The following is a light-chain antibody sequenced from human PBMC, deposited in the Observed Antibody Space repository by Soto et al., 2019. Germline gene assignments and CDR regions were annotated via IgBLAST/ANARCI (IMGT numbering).Light chain of an antibody. Sequence: RSSQSISSWLAWYQQKPGKAPKLLIYKASRLHIGVSSRFRGSESGTEFTLTFSSLQPDDVASYYCQQYSGDSRTFGQGTKVDIK. V-gene: IGKV1-5*03. CDR1: QSISSW. CDR2: KAS. CDR3: QQYSGDSRT. J-gene: IGKJ1*01.